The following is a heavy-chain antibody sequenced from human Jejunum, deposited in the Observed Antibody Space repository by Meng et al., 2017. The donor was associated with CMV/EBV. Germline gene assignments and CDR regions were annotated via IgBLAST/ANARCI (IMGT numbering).Heavy chain of an antibody. CDR2: ITGSGARRT. V-gene: IGHV3-23*01. CDR3: AKDLKGGGYCGSTTCYSVGGGMDV. D-gene: IGHD2-2*01. Sequence: VRQVPGKGLHWVAAITGSGARRTYYADSVKGRFTISRDDSKNTLYLEMNSLRAEDTAVYYCAKDLKGGGYCGSTTCYSVGGGMDVWGQGTTVTVSS. J-gene: IGHJ6*02.